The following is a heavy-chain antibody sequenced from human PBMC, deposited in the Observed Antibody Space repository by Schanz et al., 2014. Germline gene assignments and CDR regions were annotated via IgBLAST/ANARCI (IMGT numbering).Heavy chain of an antibody. CDR3: ARVYRWQHILGHFDS. J-gene: IGHJ4*02. V-gene: IGHV1-2*06. D-gene: IGHD6-13*01. CDR2: INPNSGGT. CDR1: GYTFTDYH. Sequence: QVQLVQSGAEVKKPGASVKVSCKASGYTFTDYHIHWVRQAPGQGLEWMGRINPNSGGTNFAQKFQGRVTVTRDTSISTAYMDLSRLTSDDTAVYYCARVYRWQHILGHFDSWGQGSLVTVSS.